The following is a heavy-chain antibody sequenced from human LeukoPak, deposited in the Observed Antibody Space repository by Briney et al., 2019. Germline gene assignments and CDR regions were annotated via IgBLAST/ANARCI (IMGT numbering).Heavy chain of an antibody. CDR3: ARGGKIYYYYYGMDV. V-gene: IGHV4-38-2*01. CDR2: IYHSGST. D-gene: IGHD3-16*01. J-gene: IGHJ6*04. CDR1: GYSISSGHY. Sequence: PSETLSLTCAVSGYSISSGHYWGWIRQPPGKGLEWIGSIYHSGSTYYNPSLKSRVTISVDTSKNQFSLKLSSVTAADTAVYYAARGGKIYYYYYGMDVWGKGTTVTVSS.